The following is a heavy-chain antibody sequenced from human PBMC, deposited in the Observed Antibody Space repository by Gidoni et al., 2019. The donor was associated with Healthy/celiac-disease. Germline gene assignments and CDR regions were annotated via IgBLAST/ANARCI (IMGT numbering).Heavy chain of an antibody. Sequence: EVQLLESGGGLVQPGGSLRLSCAASGFTFSSYAMSWVRQAPGKGLEWVSAISGSGGSTYYADSVKGRFTISRDNSKNTLYLQMNSLRAEDTAVYYCAKACSSTSCYRWWYFDLWGRGTLVTVSS. V-gene: IGHV3-23*01. CDR3: AKACSSTSCYRWWYFDL. J-gene: IGHJ2*01. CDR1: GFTFSSYA. D-gene: IGHD2-2*02. CDR2: ISGSGGST.